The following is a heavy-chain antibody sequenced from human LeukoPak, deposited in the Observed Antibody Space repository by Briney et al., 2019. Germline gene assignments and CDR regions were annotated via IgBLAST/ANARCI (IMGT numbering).Heavy chain of an antibody. V-gene: IGHV5-51*01. CDR1: GYSFTSYW. CDR2: IYPGDSDT. Sequence: ASVKVSYKGSGYSFTSYWIGWVRQMPGKGLEWMGIIYPGDSDTRYSPSFQGQVTISADKSISTAYLQWSSLKASDTAMYYCASPGPYRRDYLYWGQGTLVTVSS. D-gene: IGHD2/OR15-2a*01. CDR3: ASPGPYRRDYLY. J-gene: IGHJ4*02.